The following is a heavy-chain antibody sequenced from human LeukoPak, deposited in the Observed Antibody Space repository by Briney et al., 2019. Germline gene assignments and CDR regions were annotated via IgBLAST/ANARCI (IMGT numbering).Heavy chain of an antibody. CDR1: GGSFSGYY. CDR3: AREKNVVVVAARYFDY. D-gene: IGHD2-15*01. J-gene: IGHJ4*02. Sequence: SETLSLTCAVYGGSFSGYYWSWIRQPPGKGLEWIGEINHSGSTNYNPSLKSRVTISVDTSKNQFSLKLSSVTAADTAVYYCAREKNVVVVAARYFDYWGQGTLVTVSS. V-gene: IGHV4-34*01. CDR2: INHSGST.